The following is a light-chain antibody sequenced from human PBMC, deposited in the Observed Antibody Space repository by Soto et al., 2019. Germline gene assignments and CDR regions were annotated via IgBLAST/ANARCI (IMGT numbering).Light chain of an antibody. CDR3: QHYGSSPPFT. CDR2: GAS. CDR1: QSVGSIY. J-gene: IGKJ3*01. V-gene: IGKV3-20*01. Sequence: EIVLTQSPVTLSLSPGERATLSCRASQSVGSIYLAWYQQKPGQAPSLLIYGASSRATGIPDRCSGSGSGTDFTLTISRLEPEDFAVYYCQHYGSSPPFTFGPGTTVDIK.